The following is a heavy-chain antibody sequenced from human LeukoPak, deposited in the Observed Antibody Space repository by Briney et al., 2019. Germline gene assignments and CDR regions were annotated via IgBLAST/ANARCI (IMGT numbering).Heavy chain of an antibody. CDR3: AREHYYDSSGYSY. Sequence: GGSLRLSCAASGFTFSSYWMHWIRQAPGKGLVWVSRINIDGSSTIYADSVKGRFTISRDNAKKSLYLQMNNLRVEDTAVYYCAREHYYDSSGYSYWGQGTLVTVSS. V-gene: IGHV3-74*01. CDR1: GFTFSSYW. D-gene: IGHD3-22*01. J-gene: IGHJ4*02. CDR2: INIDGSST.